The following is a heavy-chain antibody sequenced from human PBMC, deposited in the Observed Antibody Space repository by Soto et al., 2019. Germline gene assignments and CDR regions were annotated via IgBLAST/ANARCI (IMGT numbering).Heavy chain of an antibody. V-gene: IGHV1-8*01. CDR2: MNPNSGNT. Sequence: QVQLVQSGAEVEKPGASVKVSCKASGYTFSSYDINWVRQATGQGLEWMGWMNPNSGNTGYAQKFQGRVTMTRDTSRGGGYMELSSLRSEETAVYYCARGKSLENWGQGTLVTVSS. J-gene: IGHJ4*02. D-gene: IGHD1-1*01. CDR1: GYTFSSYD. CDR3: ARGKSLEN.